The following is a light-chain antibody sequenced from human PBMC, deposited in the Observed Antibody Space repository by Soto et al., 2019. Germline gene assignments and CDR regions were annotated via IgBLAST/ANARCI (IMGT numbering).Light chain of an antibody. CDR1: QSVSSN. Sequence: EIVVTQSPATLSVSPGERATLSCRASQSVSSNLAWYMQKPGQAPRLLIYGASTRATGIPARFSGSGSGTEFTLTISRLQSEDVAVYYCQQYNNWTRTFGGGTKVEIK. J-gene: IGKJ4*01. CDR3: QQYNNWTRT. CDR2: GAS. V-gene: IGKV3-15*01.